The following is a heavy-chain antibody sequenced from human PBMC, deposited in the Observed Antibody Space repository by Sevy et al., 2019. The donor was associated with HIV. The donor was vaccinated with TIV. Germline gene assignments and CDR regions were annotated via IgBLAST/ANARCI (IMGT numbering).Heavy chain of an antibody. CDR1: GGSFSGYY. V-gene: IGHV4-34*01. D-gene: IGHD2-15*01. CDR2: INHSGST. J-gene: IGHJ4*02. CDR3: ARKKGCSGGSCYLFDY. Sequence: SETLSLTCAVYGGSFSGYYWSWIRQPPGKGLEWIGEINHSGSTNYNPSLKSRVTISVDTSKNQFSLKLSSVTAADTVVYYCARKKGCSGGSCYLFDYWGQGTLVTVSS.